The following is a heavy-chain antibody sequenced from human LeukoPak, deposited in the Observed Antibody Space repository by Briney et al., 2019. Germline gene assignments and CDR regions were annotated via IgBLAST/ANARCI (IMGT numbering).Heavy chain of an antibody. J-gene: IGHJ4*02. CDR2: IQQDGSEK. V-gene: IGHV3-7*04. CDR1: GFTFSTKG. D-gene: IGHD5-18*01. CDR3: ARDRGFSYGIDF. Sequence: QPGGSLRLSCAVSGFTFSTKGMNWVRQAPGKGLEWVANIQQDGSEKYYVDSVKGRFTISRDNAKKSLFLQVSSLRGEDTAVYYCARDRGFSYGIDFWGQGTLVTVSS.